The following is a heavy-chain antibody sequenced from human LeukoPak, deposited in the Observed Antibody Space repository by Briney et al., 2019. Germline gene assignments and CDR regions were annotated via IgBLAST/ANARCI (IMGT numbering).Heavy chain of an antibody. CDR2: IYYSGST. J-gene: IGHJ4*02. CDR1: GGSISSSTDY. CDR3: ARSYYLLIFQFDS. V-gene: IGHV4-39*07. Sequence: SGTLSLTCTVSGGSISSSTDYWDWIRQPPGNGLEWIGSIYYSGSTYYNPSLTSRVTISGDTSKNQFSLKLSSVTAADTAVYYCARSYYLLIFQFDSWGQGALVTVSS. D-gene: IGHD2/OR15-2a*01.